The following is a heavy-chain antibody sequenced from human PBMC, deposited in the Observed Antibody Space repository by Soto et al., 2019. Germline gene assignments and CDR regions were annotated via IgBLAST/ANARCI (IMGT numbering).Heavy chain of an antibody. V-gene: IGHV3-23*01. CDR2: ISGSGGST. CDR3: AKDGRRRSTIFGVVITDY. D-gene: IGHD3-3*01. CDR1: GVTFSSYA. J-gene: IGHJ4*02. Sequence: PGGSLRLSCAASGVTFSSYAMSWVRQAPGKGLEWVSAISGSGGSTYYADSVKGRFTISRDNSKNTLYLQMNSLRAEDTAVYYCAKDGRRRSTIFGVVITDYWGQGTLVNVSS.